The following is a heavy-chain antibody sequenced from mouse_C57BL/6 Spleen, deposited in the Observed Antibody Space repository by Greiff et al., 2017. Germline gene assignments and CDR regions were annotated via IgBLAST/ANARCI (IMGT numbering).Heavy chain of an antibody. CDR3: ARPVDYGSSYTFAD. V-gene: IGHV5-17*01. CDR2: ISSGSSTI. J-gene: IGHJ3*01. D-gene: IGHD1-1*01. Sequence: EVQLVESGGGLVKPGGSLKLSCAASGFTFSDYGMHWVRQAPEKGLEWVAYISSGSSTIYYADTVKGRFTISRDNAENTLFMQMTSLRSEDTAMYYCARPVDYGSSYTFADWGEGTLVNVSA. CDR1: GFTFSDYG.